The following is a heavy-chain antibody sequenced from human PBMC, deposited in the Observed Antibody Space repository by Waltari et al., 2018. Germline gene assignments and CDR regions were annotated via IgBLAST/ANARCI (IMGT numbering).Heavy chain of an antibody. J-gene: IGHJ6*02. CDR3: ARDYCDRTNCHGMDV. D-gene: IGHD3-22*01. Sequence: QVQLVESGGGVVQPGRSLILSCAASDITLRSYAMHWVRQAPGKGLEWVAVISYNERNIYYVDSVKGRFTISRDNSKKMLYLQMNSLRDEDTAVYYCARDYCDRTNCHGMDVWGQGTTVTVSS. CDR2: ISYNERNI. V-gene: IGHV3-30*04. CDR1: DITLRSYA.